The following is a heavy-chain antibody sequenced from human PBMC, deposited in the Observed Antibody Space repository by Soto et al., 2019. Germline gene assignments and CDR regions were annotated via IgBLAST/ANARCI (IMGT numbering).Heavy chain of an antibody. CDR1: GFTFTTYW. Sequence: GGSLRLSCVASGFTFTTYWMSWVRQAPGKGLEWVANIKQDGGDKYYVDSVRGRFTISRDNAKNSLYLQMNSLRVEDTAVYYCARDGDFNGMDVWGQGTTVTVSS. V-gene: IGHV3-7*05. CDR3: ARDGDFNGMDV. J-gene: IGHJ6*02. CDR2: IKQDGGDK.